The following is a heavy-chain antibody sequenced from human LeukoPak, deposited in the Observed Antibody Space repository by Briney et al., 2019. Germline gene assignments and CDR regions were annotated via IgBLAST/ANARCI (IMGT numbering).Heavy chain of an antibody. CDR2: ISSSSSYI. CDR1: GFTFSSYS. V-gene: IGHV3-21*01. J-gene: IGHJ4*02. CDR3: ARDPTGYSYGSYFDY. Sequence: GGSLRLSCAASGFTFSSYSMNWVRQAPGKGLEWVSSISSSSSYIYYADSVKGRFTISRDNAKNSLYLQMNSLRAEDTAVYYCARDPTGYSYGSYFDYWGQGTLVTVSS. D-gene: IGHD5-18*01.